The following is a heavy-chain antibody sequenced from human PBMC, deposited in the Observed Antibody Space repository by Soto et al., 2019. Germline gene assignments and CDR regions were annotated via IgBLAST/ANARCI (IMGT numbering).Heavy chain of an antibody. D-gene: IGHD2-15*01. CDR1: GFTFSSYA. Sequence: GGSLRLSCAASGFTFSSYAMHWVRQAPGKGLEWVAVISYDGSNKYYADSVKGRFTISRDNSKNTLYLQMNSLRAEDTAVYYCARVGVVVPSDAFDIWGQGTMVTVSS. V-gene: IGHV3-30-3*01. J-gene: IGHJ3*02. CDR3: ARVGVVVPSDAFDI. CDR2: ISYDGSNK.